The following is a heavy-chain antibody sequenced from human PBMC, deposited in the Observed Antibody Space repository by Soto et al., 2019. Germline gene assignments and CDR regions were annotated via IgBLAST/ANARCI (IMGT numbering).Heavy chain of an antibody. CDR2: IYSGGST. J-gene: IGHJ4*02. Sequence: EVQLVESGGGLVQPGGSLRLSCAASGFTVRSNYMRWVRQAPVKGLEWVSVIYSGGSTYYADSVKGRFTISRDNSKNTLCLQMNSLRAEDTAVYYCAGDSVITLSYYWGQGTLVTVSS. CDR1: GFTVRSNY. D-gene: IGHD3-16*01. CDR3: AGDSVITLSYY. V-gene: IGHV3-66*01.